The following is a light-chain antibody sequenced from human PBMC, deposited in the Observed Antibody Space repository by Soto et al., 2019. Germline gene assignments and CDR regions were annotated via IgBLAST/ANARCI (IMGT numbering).Light chain of an antibody. Sequence: DIQMTQSPSSLSASVGDRVTITCRSSQGIRNDLGWYQQKPGKAPKRLIYAAFILQSRIPSRFSGSGSGTEFTLTMSSLQAEDFATYYGLEHNSYPPWTFGQGTKVEIK. CDR2: AAF. CDR3: LEHNSYPPWT. CDR1: QGIRND. J-gene: IGKJ1*01. V-gene: IGKV1-17*01.